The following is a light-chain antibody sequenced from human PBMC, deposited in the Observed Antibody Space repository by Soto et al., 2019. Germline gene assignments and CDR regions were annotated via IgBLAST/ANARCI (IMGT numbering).Light chain of an antibody. Sequence: IVMTQSPATLSVAPGERVTFSCRASQGISRKLAWYQHKPGQAPRLLISAVSTGATAVPARFSGSGSGTDFTLTINSLQSEDCATYYCQQYHTWPVTFGGGTKVEIK. CDR3: QQYHTWPVT. J-gene: IGKJ4*01. CDR1: QGISRK. V-gene: IGKV3-15*01. CDR2: AVS.